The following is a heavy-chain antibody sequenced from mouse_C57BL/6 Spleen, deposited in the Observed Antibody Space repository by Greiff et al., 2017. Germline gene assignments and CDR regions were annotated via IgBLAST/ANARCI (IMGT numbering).Heavy chain of an antibody. V-gene: IGHV5-4*01. CDR3: ARDNYDERDYFDY. Sequence: EVKLMESGGGLVKPGGSLKLSCAASGFTFSSYAMSWVRQTPEKRLEWVATISDGGSYTYYPDNVKGRFTISRDNAKNNLYLQMSHLKSEDTAMXYCARDNYDERDYFDYWGQGTTLTVSS. CDR2: ISDGGSYT. CDR1: GFTFSSYA. J-gene: IGHJ2*01. D-gene: IGHD2-4*01.